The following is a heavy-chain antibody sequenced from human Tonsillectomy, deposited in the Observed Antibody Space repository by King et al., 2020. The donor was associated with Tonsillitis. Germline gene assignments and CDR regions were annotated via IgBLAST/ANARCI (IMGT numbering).Heavy chain of an antibody. V-gene: IGHV3-9*01. CDR3: AKDPDQSIAVRSYNWFDA. CDR2: INWNSANI. J-gene: IGHJ5*02. Sequence: VQLVESGGGLVQPGRSLRLSCAASGFTFDDSAMHWVRQIPGKGLEWVSGINWNSANIDYADSVKGRFTISRDNAENSLYQQMNSLRTEDTALYYCAKDPDQSIAVRSYNWFDAWGQGTLVTVSP. D-gene: IGHD6-6*01. CDR1: GFTFDDSA.